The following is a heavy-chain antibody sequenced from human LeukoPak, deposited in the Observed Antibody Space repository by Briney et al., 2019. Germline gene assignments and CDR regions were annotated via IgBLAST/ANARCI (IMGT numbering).Heavy chain of an antibody. J-gene: IGHJ5*02. V-gene: IGHV1-18*04. CDR2: ISADNGNT. CDR3: ARGPRRQQLVRDNWFDP. D-gene: IGHD6-13*01. CDR1: GYTFISYG. Sequence: ASVKVSCKGSGYTFISYGISWVRQAPGEGLEWMGWISADNGNTNYEQTFQGRVTMTTDTSTNTAYMELRSLRSDDTAVYYCARGPRRQQLVRDNWFDPWGQGTLVTVSS.